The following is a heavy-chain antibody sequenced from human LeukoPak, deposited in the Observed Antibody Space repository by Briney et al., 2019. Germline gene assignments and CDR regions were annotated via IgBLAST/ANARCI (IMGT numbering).Heavy chain of an antibody. CDR2: INWNGGST. Sequence: PGGSLRLSCAASGFTFDDYGMSWVRQAPGKGLEWVSGINWNGGSTGYADSVKGRFTISRDNAKNSLYLQMNSLRAEDTAVYYCARRRVRYGDYGVSTYFDLWGRGTLVTVSS. J-gene: IGHJ2*01. CDR3: ARRRVRYGDYGVSTYFDL. D-gene: IGHD4-17*01. V-gene: IGHV3-20*04. CDR1: GFTFDDYG.